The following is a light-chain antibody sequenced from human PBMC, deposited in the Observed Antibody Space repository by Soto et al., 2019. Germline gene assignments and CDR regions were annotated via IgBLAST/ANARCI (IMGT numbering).Light chain of an antibody. J-gene: IGKJ2*01. Sequence: EIVLTQSPGTLSLSPGERATISCRASQSVSSSYLAWYQQKPGQAPRLLIYGASSRATGIPDRFSGSESGTDFTLTISRLEPEDFAVYYCQQYGSSPYTFGQGTKLEIK. CDR2: GAS. CDR3: QQYGSSPYT. V-gene: IGKV3-20*01. CDR1: QSVSSSY.